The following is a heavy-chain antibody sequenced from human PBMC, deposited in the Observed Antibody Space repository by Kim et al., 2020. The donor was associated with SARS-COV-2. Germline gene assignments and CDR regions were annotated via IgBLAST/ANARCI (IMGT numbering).Heavy chain of an antibody. V-gene: IGHV4-39*01. D-gene: IGHD1-26*01. Sequence: YSPSLQSRVTIYIDTSKNQLSLRLSSVTAADTAVYFCARQRLSQGAAIDYWGQGTLVTVSS. CDR3: ARQRLSQGAAIDY. J-gene: IGHJ4*02.